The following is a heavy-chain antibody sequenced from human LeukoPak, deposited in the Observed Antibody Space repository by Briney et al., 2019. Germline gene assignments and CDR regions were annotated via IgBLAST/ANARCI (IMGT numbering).Heavy chain of an antibody. Sequence: GGSLRLSCAASGFTFSSYWMSWVRQAPGKGLEWVANIKQDGSEKYYVDSVKGRFTISRDNAKNSLYLQMNSLRAEDTAVYYCARDRSAAGPPYFDYWGQGTLVTVSS. CDR1: GFTFSSYW. CDR3: ARDRSAAGPPYFDY. V-gene: IGHV3-7*04. D-gene: IGHD6-13*01. CDR2: IKQDGSEK. J-gene: IGHJ4*02.